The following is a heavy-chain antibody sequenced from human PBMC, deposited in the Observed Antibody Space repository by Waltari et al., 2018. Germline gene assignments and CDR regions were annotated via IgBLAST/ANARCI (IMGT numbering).Heavy chain of an antibody. CDR2: IKPNSGGT. J-gene: IGHJ5*02. CDR1: GYTFTGSY. CDR3: ARETDWGYGWFDP. D-gene: IGHD7-27*01. Sequence: QVQLVQSGAEVKKPGASVKVSCKASGYTFTGSYIPWGRQAPGQGLEWMGWIKPNSGGTNYAQKFQGRVTMTRDTSISTAYMELSRLRSDDTAVYYCARETDWGYGWFDPWGQGTLVTVSS. V-gene: IGHV1-2*02.